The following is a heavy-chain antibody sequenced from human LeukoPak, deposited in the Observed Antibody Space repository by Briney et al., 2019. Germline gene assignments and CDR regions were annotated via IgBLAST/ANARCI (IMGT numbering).Heavy chain of an antibody. J-gene: IGHJ6*02. D-gene: IGHD1-26*01. V-gene: IGHV3-7*05. Sequence: GGSLRLSCAASGFTFSSYWMSWVRQAPGKGLEWVAKIKQDGSEKYYVDSVKGRFTISRDNAKNSLYLQMNSLRAEDTAVYYCARGRRIVGATTAYSGMDVWGQGTTVTVSS. CDR3: ARGRRIVGATTAYSGMDV. CDR2: IKQDGSEK. CDR1: GFTFSSYW.